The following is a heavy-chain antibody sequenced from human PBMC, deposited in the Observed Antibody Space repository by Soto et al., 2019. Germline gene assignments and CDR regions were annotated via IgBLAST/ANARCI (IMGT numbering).Heavy chain of an antibody. V-gene: IGHV3-33*01. J-gene: IGHJ6*02. CDR2: IWYDGSNK. CDR1: GFTFSSYG. Sequence: QVQLVESGGGVVQPGRSLRLSCAASGFTFSSYGMHWVRQAPGKGLEWVAVIWYDGSNKYYADSVKGRFTISRDNSKNTLYLQMNSLRAEDTAVYYCARERVVVVPAASYYYYYGMDVWGQGTTVTVSS. D-gene: IGHD2-2*01. CDR3: ARERVVVVPAASYYYYYGMDV.